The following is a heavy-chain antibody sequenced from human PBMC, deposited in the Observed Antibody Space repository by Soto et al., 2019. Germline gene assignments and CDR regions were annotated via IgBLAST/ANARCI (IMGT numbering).Heavy chain of an antibody. CDR1: GFTFSSYG. D-gene: IGHD6-19*01. CDR3: AKDWQQWVHYYGMDV. V-gene: IGHV3-30*18. Sequence: QVQLVESGGGVVQPGRSLRLSCAASGFTFSSYGMHWVRQAPGKGLEWVAVISYDGSNKYYADSVKGRFTISRDNSKNALSLQMNSLRAEDTAVYYCAKDWQQWVHYYGMDVWGQGTTVTVSS. J-gene: IGHJ6*02. CDR2: ISYDGSNK.